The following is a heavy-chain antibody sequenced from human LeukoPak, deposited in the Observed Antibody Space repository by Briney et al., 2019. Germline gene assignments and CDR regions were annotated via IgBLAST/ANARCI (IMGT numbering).Heavy chain of an antibody. CDR3: AKVDIEVVVAATSMDV. CDR2: ISDSGGGT. Sequence: PGGSLRLSCAASGFTFSSYAMGWLRQAPGKGLEWVSGISDSGGGTFYADSVKGRFTISRDNSKNTLYLQMNSLRAEDTAVYFCAKVDIEVVVAATSMDVWGQGTTVTVSS. J-gene: IGHJ6*02. CDR1: GFTFSSYA. D-gene: IGHD2-15*01. V-gene: IGHV3-23*01.